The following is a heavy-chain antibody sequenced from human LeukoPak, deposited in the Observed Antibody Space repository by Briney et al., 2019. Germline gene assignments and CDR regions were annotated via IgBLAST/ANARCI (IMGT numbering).Heavy chain of an antibody. J-gene: IGHJ4*02. CDR3: AKVGGRYFAWLPRPFDY. V-gene: IGHV3-30*02. CDR1: GFTFTTYG. CDR2: IQNDEIDK. Sequence: PGGSLRLSCAASGFTFTTYGMHWVRQVPGKGLEWVAFIQNDEIDKFYADSVKGRFTISRDNSKNTLYLQMNSLTTEDTAVYYCAKVGGRYFAWLPRPFDYWGKGPLVTVSP. D-gene: IGHD3-9*01.